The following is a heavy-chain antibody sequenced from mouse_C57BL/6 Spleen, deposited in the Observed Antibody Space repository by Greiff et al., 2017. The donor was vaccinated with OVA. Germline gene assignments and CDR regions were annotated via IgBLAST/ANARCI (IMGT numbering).Heavy chain of an antibody. CDR2: INPSSGYT. V-gene: IGHV1-7*01. J-gene: IGHJ4*01. Sequence: QVHVKQSGAELAKPGASVKLSCKASGYTFTSYWMHWVKQRPGQGLEWIGYINPSSGYTKYNQKFKDKATLTADKSSSTAYMQLSSLTYEDSAVYYCARAVTGNAMDYWGQGTSVTVSS. D-gene: IGHD4-1*01. CDR3: ARAVTGNAMDY. CDR1: GYTFTSYW.